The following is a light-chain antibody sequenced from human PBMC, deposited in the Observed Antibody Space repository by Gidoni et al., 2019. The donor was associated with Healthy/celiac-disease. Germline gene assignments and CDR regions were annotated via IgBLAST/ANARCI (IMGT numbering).Light chain of an antibody. V-gene: IGKV3D-11*01. CDR3: QQRSNCP. CDR2: DAS. CDR1: QGVSSY. Sequence: EIVLTQSPATLSLSPGERATLSCRASQGVSSYLSWYQQKPGQAPRLLIYDASNRATGIPARFSGSGPGTDFTLTSSSLEPEDFAVYYCQQRSNCPFXGXTKVEIK. J-gene: IGKJ4*01.